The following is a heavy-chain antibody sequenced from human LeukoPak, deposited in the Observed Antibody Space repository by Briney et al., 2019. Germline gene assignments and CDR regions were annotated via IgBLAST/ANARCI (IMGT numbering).Heavy chain of an antibody. J-gene: IGHJ6*03. D-gene: IGHD2-15*01. CDR2: IYTSGST. V-gene: IGHV4-4*09. Sequence: SETLSLTCTVSGGSISSYYWSWIRQPPGKGLEWIGYIYTSGSTNYNPSLKSRVTISVDTSKNQFSLKLSSVTAADTAVYYCARHRADCSGGSCYSGYYYMDVWGKGTTVTVSS. CDR3: ARHRADCSGGSCYSGYYYMDV. CDR1: GGSISSYY.